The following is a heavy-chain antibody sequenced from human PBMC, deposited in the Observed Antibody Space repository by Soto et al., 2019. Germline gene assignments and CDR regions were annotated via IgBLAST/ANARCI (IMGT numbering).Heavy chain of an antibody. V-gene: IGHV3-11*01. CDR1: GFTFSDYY. Sequence: GGSLRLSCAASGFTFSDYYMSWIRQAPGKGLEWVSYISSSSSTIYYADSVKGRFTISRDNAKNTLYLQMNSLRAEDTAVFYCAKERSSGWSFDYWGQGTLVTVSS. D-gene: IGHD6-19*01. CDR3: AKERSSGWSFDY. J-gene: IGHJ4*02. CDR2: ISSSSSTI.